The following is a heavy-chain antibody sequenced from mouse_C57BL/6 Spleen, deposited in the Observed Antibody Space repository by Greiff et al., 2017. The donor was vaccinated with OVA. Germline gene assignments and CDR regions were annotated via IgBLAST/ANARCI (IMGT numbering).Heavy chain of an antibody. V-gene: IGHV1-82*01. D-gene: IGHD4-1*01. CDR1: GYAFSSSW. Sequence: VQLQQSGPELVKPGASVKISCKASGYAFSSSWMNWVKQRPGKGLEWIGRIYPGDGDTNYNGKFKGKATLTADKSSSTAYMQLSSLTSEDSAVYCCAKLGQGNYFDYWGQGTTLTVSS. J-gene: IGHJ2*01. CDR3: AKLGQGNYFDY. CDR2: IYPGDGDT.